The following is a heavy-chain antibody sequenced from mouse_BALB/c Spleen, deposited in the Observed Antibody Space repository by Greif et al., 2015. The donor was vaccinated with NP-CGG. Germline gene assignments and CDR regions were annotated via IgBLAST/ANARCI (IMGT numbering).Heavy chain of an antibody. J-gene: IGHJ4*01. Sequence: QVQLQQSGAELVRPGSSVKIYCKASGYASSSYWMNWVKQRPGQGLEWIGQIYPGDGDTNYNGKFKGKATLTADKSSSTAYMQLSSLTSEDSAVYFCARWLRRHYYAMDYWGQGTSVTVSS. CDR2: IYPGDGDT. CDR1: GYASSSYW. V-gene: IGHV1-80*01. D-gene: IGHD2-2*01. CDR3: ARWLRRHYYAMDY.